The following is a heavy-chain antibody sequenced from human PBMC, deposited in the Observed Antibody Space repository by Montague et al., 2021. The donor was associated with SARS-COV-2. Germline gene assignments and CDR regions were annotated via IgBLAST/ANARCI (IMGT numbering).Heavy chain of an antibody. V-gene: IGHV4-59*01. J-gene: IGHJ3*02. CDR3: VRDHPYGGPRGAYDI. CDR1: GGSITGCY. Sequence: SETLSLTCTVSGGSITGCYWSWLRRSPGTGLEWISYIYDGGAVNYNPSLGSRVTISTAISKNQLSLKVNSVTAADTAVYYCVRDHPYGGPRGAYDIWGQGTVVTVSS. D-gene: IGHD4-23*01. CDR2: IYDGGAV.